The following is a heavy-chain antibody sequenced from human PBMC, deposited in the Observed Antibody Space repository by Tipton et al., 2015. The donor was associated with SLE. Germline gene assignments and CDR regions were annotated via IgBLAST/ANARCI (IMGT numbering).Heavy chain of an antibody. CDR3: ARRNGAYTSLDY. D-gene: IGHD1-1*01. V-gene: IGHV4-59*08. CDR2: ISYSGTT. J-gene: IGHJ4*02. CDR1: GGSFGSPY. Sequence: TLSLTCTVSGGSFGSPYWNWVRQSPEKGLEWIGYISYSGTTTYNPSLTSRVSMSIDTSKNQFSLNLRSVTAADTAIYYCARRNGAYTSLDYWGQGTLVTVSS.